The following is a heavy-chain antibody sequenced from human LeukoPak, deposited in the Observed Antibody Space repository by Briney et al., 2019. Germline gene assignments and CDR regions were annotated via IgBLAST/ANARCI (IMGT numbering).Heavy chain of an antibody. D-gene: IGHD6-6*01. V-gene: IGHV4-39*07. J-gene: IGHJ3*02. Sequence: TASETLSLTCTVSGGSISSSSYYWGWIRQPPGKGLEWIGSIYYSGSTYYNPSLKSRVTISVDTSKNQFSLKLSSVTAADTAVYYCARDPVRNDAFDIWGQGTMVTVSS. CDR1: GGSISSSSYY. CDR3: ARDPVRNDAFDI. CDR2: IYYSGST.